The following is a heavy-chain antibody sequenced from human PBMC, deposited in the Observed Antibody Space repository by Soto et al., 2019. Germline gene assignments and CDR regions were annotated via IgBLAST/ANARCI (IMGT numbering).Heavy chain of an antibody. J-gene: IGHJ6*02. CDR3: ARGREYYYDSSVNYYYHYCMDV. V-gene: IGHV1-18*04. D-gene: IGHD3-22*01. Sequence: QVQLVESGAEVKKPGASVKVSCKASGYTFTNYGISWVRQAPGQGLEWMGWISGYNGNTKYAQKFQGRVTMTTDTPTNTAYMDLRSLRSDDTAVYYCARGREYYYDSSVNYYYHYCMDVWGQGTTVTVS. CDR1: GYTFTNYG. CDR2: ISGYNGNT.